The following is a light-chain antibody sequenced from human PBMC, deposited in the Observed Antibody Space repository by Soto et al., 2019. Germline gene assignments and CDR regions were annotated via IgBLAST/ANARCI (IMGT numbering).Light chain of an antibody. CDR2: WAS. J-gene: IGKJ1*01. Sequence: DIVMTQSPDSLGVALGETATINCKSSRSLLCSANKKNYLAWYQQKASQPPKLLFYWASTRESGVPDRFSGGGSGTDFTLTITRLQAEDVAVYYCHQYYSLTPPWTFGQGTKVDIK. V-gene: IGKV4-1*01. CDR3: HQYYSLTPPWT. CDR1: RSLLCSANKKNY.